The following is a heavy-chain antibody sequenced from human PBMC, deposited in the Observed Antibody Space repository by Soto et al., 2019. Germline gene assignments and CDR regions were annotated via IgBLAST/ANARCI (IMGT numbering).Heavy chain of an antibody. CDR1: GGTFSSYA. CDR3: ARKYSSSSDNWFDP. J-gene: IGHJ5*02. CDR2: IIPIFGTA. D-gene: IGHD6-6*01. Sequence: SVKVSCKASGGTFSSYAISWVRQAPGQGLEWMGGIIPIFGTANYAQKFQGRVTITADKSTSTAYMELSSLRSEDTAVYYCARKYSSSSDNWFDPWRQGTLATVSS. V-gene: IGHV1-69*06.